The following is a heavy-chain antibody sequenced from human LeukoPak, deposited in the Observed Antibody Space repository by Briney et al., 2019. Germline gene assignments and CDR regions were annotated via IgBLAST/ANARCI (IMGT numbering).Heavy chain of an antibody. J-gene: IGHJ4*02. CDR2: ISGSGVNT. Sequence: NPGGSLRLSCAASGFTFDDYGMSWVRQAPGKGLEWVSAISGSGVNTYYADSVKGRFTISRDNAKNSLYLQMNSLRAEDTAVYYCARDTSAPRYYSGYGAFDHWGQGTLVTVSS. D-gene: IGHD5-12*01. CDR1: GFTFDDYG. V-gene: IGHV3-21*01. CDR3: ARDTSAPRYYSGYGAFDH.